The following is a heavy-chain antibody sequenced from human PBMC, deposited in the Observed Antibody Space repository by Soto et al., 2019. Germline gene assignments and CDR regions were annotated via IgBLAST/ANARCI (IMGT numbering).Heavy chain of an antibody. D-gene: IGHD2-2*01. J-gene: IGHJ5*02. CDR1: GAPITWGDYS. CDR3: ARRRVVVPGAVMFNCLDP. V-gene: IGHV4-30-2*01. CDR2: ILHGWST. Sequence: PSETLSLTCAISGAPITWGDYSWNWIRQPPGKGLEWIGYILHGWSTYYNPSLRSRVTLSVDMSRAQFSLKLTTVTVADTAVYFCARRRVVVPGAVMFNCLDPWGQGALVAVSS.